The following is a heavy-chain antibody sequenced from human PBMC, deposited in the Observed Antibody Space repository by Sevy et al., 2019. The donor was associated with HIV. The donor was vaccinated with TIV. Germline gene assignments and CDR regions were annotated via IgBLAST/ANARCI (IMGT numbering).Heavy chain of an antibody. Sequence: GESLKISCKGSGYSFTSYWIGWVRQMPGKGLEWMGIIYPGDSDTRYSTSFQGQVTISADKSINTAYLQWSSLNASDTAMYYCASHDSYGHQYYWGQGTLVTVSS. V-gene: IGHV5-51*01. CDR2: IYPGDSDT. J-gene: IGHJ4*02. CDR3: ASHDSYGHQYY. CDR1: GYSFTSYW. D-gene: IGHD5-18*01.